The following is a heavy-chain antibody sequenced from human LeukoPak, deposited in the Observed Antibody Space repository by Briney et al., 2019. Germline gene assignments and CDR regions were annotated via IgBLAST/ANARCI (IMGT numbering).Heavy chain of an antibody. Sequence: GGSLRLSCAASGFTFSSYWMSWVRQAPGKGLEWVANIKQDGSEKYYVDSVKGRFTISRDNAKSSPYLQMNSLRAEDTAVYYCARGVIVVVVAATLLDYWGQGTLVTVSS. V-gene: IGHV3-7*01. CDR1: GFTFSSYW. CDR3: ARGVIVVVVAATLLDY. D-gene: IGHD2-15*01. CDR2: IKQDGSEK. J-gene: IGHJ4*02.